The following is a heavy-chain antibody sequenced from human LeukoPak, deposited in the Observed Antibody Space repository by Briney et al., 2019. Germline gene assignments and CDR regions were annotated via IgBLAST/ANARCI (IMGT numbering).Heavy chain of an antibody. CDR1: GYTFSGYG. V-gene: IGHV1-18*01. D-gene: IGHD1-26*01. CDR2: ITGNNGNT. J-gene: IGHJ4*02. Sequence: ASVKVSCKTSGYTFSGYGISWVRQAPGQGLEWMGWITGNNGNTNYAPSLQGRVTMTKDTSTNTAYMELTSLRSDDTAVYYCARDQRNSGSYRFEYWGQGTLVTVS. CDR3: ARDQRNSGSYRFEY.